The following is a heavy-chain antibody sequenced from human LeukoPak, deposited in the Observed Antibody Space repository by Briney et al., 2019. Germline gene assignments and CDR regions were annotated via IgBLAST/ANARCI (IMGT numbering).Heavy chain of an antibody. Sequence: GASVKVSCKASGYTFTGYYMHWVRQAPGQGLEWMGWINPNSGGTNYAQKFQGRVTMTRDTSISTAYMELSRLRSDDTAVYYCAREINPEPAWHHPYYFDYWGQGTLVTVSS. CDR2: INPNSGGT. V-gene: IGHV1-2*02. CDR1: GYTFTGYY. CDR3: AREINPEPAWHHPYYFDY. D-gene: IGHD1-14*01. J-gene: IGHJ4*02.